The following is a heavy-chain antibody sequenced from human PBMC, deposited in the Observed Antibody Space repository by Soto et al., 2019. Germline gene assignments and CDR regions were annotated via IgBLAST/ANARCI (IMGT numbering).Heavy chain of an antibody. D-gene: IGHD2-2*01. CDR2: IYYRGST. CDR3: ARGGNRYSSTESGVSGFDF. Sequence: PSEKLSLTCTVSGGSISSGDYYWIWIRQPPRKGLEWIGYIYYRGSTYYNPSLKSRVTISVDTAKNQFSLNVNSLTTADTAVYFCARGGNRYSSTESGVSGFDFWGRGTLVIVSA. V-gene: IGHV4-30-4*02. J-gene: IGHJ4*02. CDR1: GGSISSGDYY.